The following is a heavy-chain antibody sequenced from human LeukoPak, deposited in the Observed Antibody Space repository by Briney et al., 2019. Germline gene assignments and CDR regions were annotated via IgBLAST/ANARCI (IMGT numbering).Heavy chain of an antibody. J-gene: IGHJ5*02. Sequence: SETLSLTCTVTGGSISSSSYYWGWIRQPPGKGLEWIGSIYYSGSTYYNPSLKSRVTISVDTSKNQFSLKLSSVTAADTAVYYCARQYDSSGYYYPNWFDPWGQGTLVTVSS. CDR2: IYYSGST. CDR3: ARQYDSSGYYYPNWFDP. V-gene: IGHV4-39*01. CDR1: GGSISSSSYY. D-gene: IGHD3-22*01.